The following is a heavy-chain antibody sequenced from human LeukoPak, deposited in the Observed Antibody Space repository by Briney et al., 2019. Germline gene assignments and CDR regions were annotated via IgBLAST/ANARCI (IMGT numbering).Heavy chain of an antibody. V-gene: IGHV3-49*04. D-gene: IGHD5-24*01. CDR3: TRAREMAIIIH. Sequence: PGGSLRLSCTASGFTFCDYAMSWVRQAPGKGLEWVGFIRSKAYGGTTEYAASVKGRFTISRDDSKSIAYLQMNSLKTEDTAVYYCTRAREMAIIIHWGQGTLVTVSS. J-gene: IGHJ4*02. CDR2: IRSKAYGGTT. CDR1: GFTFCDYA.